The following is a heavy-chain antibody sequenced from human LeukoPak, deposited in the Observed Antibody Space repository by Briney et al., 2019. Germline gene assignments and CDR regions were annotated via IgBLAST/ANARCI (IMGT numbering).Heavy chain of an antibody. Sequence: GGSLRLSCAASGFTFSSYAMSWVRQAPGKGLEWVSAISGSGGSTYYADSVKGRFTISRDNSENTLYLQMNSLRAEDTAVYYCAKDEDRVSATFYDYWGQGTLVTVSS. D-gene: IGHD2/OR15-2a*01. V-gene: IGHV3-23*01. CDR2: ISGSGGST. CDR3: AKDEDRVSATFYDY. J-gene: IGHJ4*02. CDR1: GFTFSSYA.